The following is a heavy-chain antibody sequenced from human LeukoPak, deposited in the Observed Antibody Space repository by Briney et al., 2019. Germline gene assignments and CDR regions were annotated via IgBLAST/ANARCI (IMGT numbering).Heavy chain of an antibody. CDR3: ARPACYYDSSGYYCDKYFDY. D-gene: IGHD3-22*01. V-gene: IGHV5-51*01. Sequence: GESLKISCKGSGYIFTSYWIGWVREMPGKGLEWMGIIYPGYSDTRYSPSFQGQVTISANKSISTAYLQWSSLKASDTAMYYCARPACYYDSSGYYCDKYFDYWGQGTLVTVSS. CDR1: GYIFTSYW. J-gene: IGHJ4*02. CDR2: IYPGYSDT.